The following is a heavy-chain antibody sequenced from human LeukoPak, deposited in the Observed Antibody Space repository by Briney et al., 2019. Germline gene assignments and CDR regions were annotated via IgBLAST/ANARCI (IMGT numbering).Heavy chain of an antibody. CDR3: ARDRCSGDYNDAFDI. D-gene: IGHD4-17*01. CDR1: GYTFTGYD. Sequence: GASVKVSCKASGYTFTGYDMSWVRQAPGQGLEWMGWINPYSGNTNYAQKLQGRVTMTTDTSTSTAYMELSRLRSDDPAVYYCARDRCSGDYNDAFDIWGQGTMVSVSS. CDR2: INPYSGNT. V-gene: IGHV1-18*04. J-gene: IGHJ3*02.